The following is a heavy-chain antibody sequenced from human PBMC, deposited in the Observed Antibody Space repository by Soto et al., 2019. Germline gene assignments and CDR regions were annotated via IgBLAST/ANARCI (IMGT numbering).Heavy chain of an antibody. D-gene: IGHD2-2*01. CDR3: AGGVRYCSSTSCLWFDP. CDR1: GFTFSSYS. Sequence: GGSLRLSCAASGFTFSSYSMNWVRQAPGKGLEWVSYISSSSSTIYYADSVKGRFTISRDNAKNSLYLQMNSLRAEDTAVYYCAGGVRYCSSTSCLWFDPWGQGTLVTVSS. CDR2: ISSSSSTI. V-gene: IGHV3-48*01. J-gene: IGHJ5*02.